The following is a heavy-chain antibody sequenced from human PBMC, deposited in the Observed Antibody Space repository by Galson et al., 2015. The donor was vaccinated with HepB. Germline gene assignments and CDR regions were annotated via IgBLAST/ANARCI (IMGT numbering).Heavy chain of an antibody. CDR3: AREGYCTGGVCYTALDY. D-gene: IGHD2-8*02. Sequence: SVKVSCKASGGTFSSYAISWVRQAPGQGLEWMGGIIPIFGTANYAQKFQGRVTITADESTSTAYMELSSLRSEDTAVYYCAREGYCTGGVCYTALDYWGQVTLVTVSS. J-gene: IGHJ4*02. CDR2: IIPIFGTA. CDR1: GGTFSSYA. V-gene: IGHV1-69*13.